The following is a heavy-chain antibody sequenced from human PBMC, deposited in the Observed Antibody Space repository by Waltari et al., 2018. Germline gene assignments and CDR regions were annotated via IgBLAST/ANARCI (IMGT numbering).Heavy chain of an antibody. CDR2: IYYSGST. D-gene: IGHD4-17*01. Sequence: LQLQESGPGLVKPSETLSLTCTVSGGSISSSSYYWGWIRQPPGKGLEWIGSIYYSGSTYYNPSLKSRVTISVDTSKNQFSLKLSSVTAADTAVYYCAGYSGDYAIKDNAFDIWGPGTMVTVS. V-gene: IGHV4-39*07. J-gene: IGHJ3*02. CDR3: AGYSGDYAIKDNAFDI. CDR1: GGSISSSSYY.